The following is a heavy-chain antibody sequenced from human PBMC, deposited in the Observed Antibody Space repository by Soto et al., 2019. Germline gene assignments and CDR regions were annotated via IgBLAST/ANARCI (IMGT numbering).Heavy chain of an antibody. J-gene: IGHJ6*02. CDR2: IRQDGSET. V-gene: IGHV3-7*01. CDR3: AREFDYGDYEAYYSYGMDV. Sequence: PGGSLRLSCEASGFTFSTYWMSWARQAPGKGLEWVATIRQDGSETHYLDSVKGRFTIPRDNAKSTLSLQMNSLRAEDTAVYYCAREFDYGDYEAYYSYGMDVWGQGTKVTVSS. CDR1: GFTFSTYW. D-gene: IGHD4-17*01.